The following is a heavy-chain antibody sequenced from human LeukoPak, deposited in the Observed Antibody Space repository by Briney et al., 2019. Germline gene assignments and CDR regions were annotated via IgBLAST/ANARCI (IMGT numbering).Heavy chain of an antibody. V-gene: IGHV4-34*01. D-gene: IGHD2-2*01. J-gene: IGHJ4*02. CDR2: LNHSGST. Sequence: SETLSLTCAVYGGSLSGYSWSWIRQPPGKGLEWIGELNHSGSTNYNPSLKSRVTISVDTSKNQFSLKLSSVTAADSAFYYCARVPGRPAAVFDFWGQGTLVTVSS. CDR1: GGSLSGYS. CDR3: ARVPGRPAAVFDF.